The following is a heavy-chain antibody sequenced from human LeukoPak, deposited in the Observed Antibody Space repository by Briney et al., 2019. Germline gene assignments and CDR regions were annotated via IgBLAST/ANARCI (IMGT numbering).Heavy chain of an antibody. CDR3: ARGVGHRGQEHSYVYYFDY. CDR1: GYTFTSYD. V-gene: IGHV1-8*01. Sequence: ASVKVSCKASGYTFTSYDINWVRQATGQGLEWMGWINPNSGNTDYAQKFQGRVTITRDTSISTAYMELSSLRSEDTAVYYCARGVGHRGQEHSYVYYFDYWGQGPLVTVSS. D-gene: IGHD5-18*01. J-gene: IGHJ4*02. CDR2: INPNSGNT.